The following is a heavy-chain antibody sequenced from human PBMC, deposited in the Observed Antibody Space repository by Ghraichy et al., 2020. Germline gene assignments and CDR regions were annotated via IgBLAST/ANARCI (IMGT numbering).Heavy chain of an antibody. CDR3: ARDGDSTDYYYYYGMDV. J-gene: IGHJ6*02. Sequence: GGSLRLSCAASGFTFSSYSMNWVRQAPGKGLEWVSYISSSSSTIYYADSVKGRFTISRDNAKNSLYLQMNSLRDEDTAVYYCARDGDSTDYYYYYGMDVWGQGTTVTVSS. D-gene: IGHD4-17*01. CDR2: ISSSSSTI. CDR1: GFTFSSYS. V-gene: IGHV3-48*02.